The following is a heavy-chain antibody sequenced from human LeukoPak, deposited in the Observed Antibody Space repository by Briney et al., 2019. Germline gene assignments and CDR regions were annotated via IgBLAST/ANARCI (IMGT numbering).Heavy chain of an antibody. D-gene: IGHD6-13*01. CDR3: ARDGGTGYTSSPLWGIEY. V-gene: IGHV3-30*04. CDR1: GFTFSTYA. J-gene: IGHJ4*02. CDR2: ISYDGTNK. Sequence: GGSLRLSCAASGFTFSTYAMHWVRQAPGKGLEWVAVISYDGTNKYYADSVKGRFTISRDNSKNTVYLQMNSLRDGDTAVYYCARDGGTGYTSSPLWGIEYWGQGTLVTVSS.